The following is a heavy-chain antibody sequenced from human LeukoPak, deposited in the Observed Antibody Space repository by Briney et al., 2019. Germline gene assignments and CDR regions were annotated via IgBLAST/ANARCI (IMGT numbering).Heavy chain of an antibody. Sequence: PSETLSLTCTVSGGSISSNSYYWGWIRQPPGKGLKWIGSIYYSGSTYYNPSLKSRVTISVDTSKNQFSLKLSSVTAADTAVYYCAMVNGYSSSWYVRYWFDPWGQGTLVTVSS. V-gene: IGHV4-39*01. CDR2: IYYSGST. J-gene: IGHJ5*02. CDR1: GGSISSNSYY. CDR3: AMVNGYSSSWYVRYWFDP. D-gene: IGHD6-13*01.